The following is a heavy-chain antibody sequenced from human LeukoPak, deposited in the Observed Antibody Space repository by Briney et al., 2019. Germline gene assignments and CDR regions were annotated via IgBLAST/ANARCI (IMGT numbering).Heavy chain of an antibody. D-gene: IGHD1-26*01. CDR3: ARHGVGATHYYYYYYMDV. CDR1: GGSISSSSYY. CDR2: IYYSGST. V-gene: IGHV4-39*01. J-gene: IGHJ6*03. Sequence: PSETLSLTCTVSGGSISSSSYYWGWIRQPPGKGLEWIGSIYYSGSTYYNPSLKSRVTISVDTSKNQFSLKLSSVTAADTAVYYCARHGVGATHYYYYYYMDVWGKGTTVTISS.